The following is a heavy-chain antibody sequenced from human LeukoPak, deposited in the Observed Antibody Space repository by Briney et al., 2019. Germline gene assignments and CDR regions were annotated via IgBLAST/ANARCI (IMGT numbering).Heavy chain of an antibody. V-gene: IGHV4-59*08. CDR2: IYYSGST. Sequence: SETLSLTCTVSGGSISSYYWSWIRQPPGKGLEWIGYIYYSGSTNYNPSLKSRVTISVDTSKNQFSLKLSSATAADTAVYYCASLGRGYCSSTSCPYYFDYWGQGTLVTVSS. CDR1: GGSISSYY. J-gene: IGHJ4*02. CDR3: ASLGRGYCSSTSCPYYFDY. D-gene: IGHD2-2*01.